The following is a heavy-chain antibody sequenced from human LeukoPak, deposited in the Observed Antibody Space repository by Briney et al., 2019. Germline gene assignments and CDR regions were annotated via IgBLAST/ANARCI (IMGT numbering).Heavy chain of an antibody. CDR3: VRGGSGSYYSEYYFDY. CDR2: ISSGGTSI. CDR1: GFTSSDHY. Sequence: PGGSLRLSCAASGFTSSDHYMSWVRQAPGKRLEWVSYISSGGTSIYYADSMKGRFTISRDNAKNSLYLQVNNLRAEDTAMYYCVRGGSGSYYSEYYFDYWGQGTLVTVSS. D-gene: IGHD3-10*01. V-gene: IGHV3-11*01. J-gene: IGHJ4*02.